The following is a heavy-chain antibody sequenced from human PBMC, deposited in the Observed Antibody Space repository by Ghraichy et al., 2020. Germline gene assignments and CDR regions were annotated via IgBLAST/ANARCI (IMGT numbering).Heavy chain of an antibody. V-gene: IGHV3-9*01. D-gene: IGHD2-15*01. Sequence: SLNISCAASGFTFDDYAMHWVRQAPGKGLEWVSGISWISGSIGYADYVKGRFTISRDNAKNSLYLRMNSLRAEDTALYYCAKDSVSYGFDAFDIWGQGTMVTVSS. CDR1: GFTFDDYA. CDR2: ISWISGSI. CDR3: AKDSVSYGFDAFDI. J-gene: IGHJ3*02.